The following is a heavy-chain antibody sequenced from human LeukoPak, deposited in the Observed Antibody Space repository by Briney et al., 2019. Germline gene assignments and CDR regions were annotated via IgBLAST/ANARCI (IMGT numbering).Heavy chain of an antibody. Sequence: ASVKVSCKVSGYTLTELSIHWVRQAPGKGLEWMGGFDPEDGETIYAQKFQGRVTMTEDTSTDTAYMELSSLRSEDTAVYYCAKANWGSADFDYWGQGTLVTVSS. CDR3: AKANWGSADFDY. CDR1: GYTLTELS. J-gene: IGHJ4*02. D-gene: IGHD7-27*01. CDR2: FDPEDGET. V-gene: IGHV1-24*01.